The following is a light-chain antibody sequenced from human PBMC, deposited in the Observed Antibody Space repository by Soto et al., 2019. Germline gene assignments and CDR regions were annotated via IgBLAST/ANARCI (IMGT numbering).Light chain of an antibody. V-gene: IGKV1-5*03. J-gene: IGKJ1*01. CDR1: QSISSW. CDR3: QLYHCFPWT. Sequence: DIQMTQSLSTLSASVGDRVTITCRASQSISSWLAWYQQKSGKAPKLLIYKASSLQSGVPSRFSGSGSGTEFTLTISSLQPDDFATYYCQLYHCFPWTFGQGTKVEIK. CDR2: KAS.